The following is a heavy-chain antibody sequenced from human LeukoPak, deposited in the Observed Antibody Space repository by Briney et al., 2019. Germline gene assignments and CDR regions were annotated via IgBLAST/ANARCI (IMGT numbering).Heavy chain of an antibody. D-gene: IGHD3-10*01. J-gene: IGHJ5*02. CDR1: RGSISSGEYS. V-gene: IGHV4-30-4*01. Sequence: KSSESLSLTFTVSRGSISSGEYSSSWMRQPPGNGLEWIGYIYYRRSTYYNPSLKSRVTISVDTSKNQFSLKLSSVTAADTAVYYCARLLWFGESDPWGQGTLVTVSS. CDR3: ARLLWFGESDP. CDR2: IYYRRST.